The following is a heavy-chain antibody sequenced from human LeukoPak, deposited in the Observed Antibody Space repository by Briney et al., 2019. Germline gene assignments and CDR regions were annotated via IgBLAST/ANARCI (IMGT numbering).Heavy chain of an antibody. V-gene: IGHV3-7*01. Sequence: GGSLRLSCEGSGFTFSNYWMSWVRQAPGKGLEWVANIQQHGSETYYGDSVKGRFTISRDNAKNSLSLQMNSLRTEDTAVYYCTTKWYWGQGTLVTVSS. CDR3: TTKWY. J-gene: IGHJ4*02. CDR1: GFTFSNYW. CDR2: IQQHGSET. D-gene: IGHD2-8*01.